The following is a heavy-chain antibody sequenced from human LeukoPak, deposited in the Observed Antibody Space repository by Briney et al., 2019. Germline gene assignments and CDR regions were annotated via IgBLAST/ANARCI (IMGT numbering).Heavy chain of an antibody. D-gene: IGHD6-19*01. J-gene: IGHJ4*02. CDR1: GDSINAYY. CDR2: IYFSGTT. CDR3: ARGPNPLAVAHMVGYYFDY. Sequence: PSETLSLTCTVSGDSINAYYWGWIRQPPGKGLEWIGYIYFSGTTKYNPSLESRVTISVDTSKNQFSLKLSSVTAADTAVYYCARGPNPLAVAHMVGYYFDYWGQGTLVTVSS. V-gene: IGHV4-59*12.